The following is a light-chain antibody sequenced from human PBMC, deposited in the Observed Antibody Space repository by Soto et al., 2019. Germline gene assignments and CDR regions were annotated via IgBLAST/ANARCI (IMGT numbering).Light chain of an antibody. CDR3: QQYNSHSET. CDR2: AAS. J-gene: IGKJ1*01. Sequence: AIRMTQAPSSLSASAGDRVTITCRASQGISSYLAWYQQKPGKAPKLLIYAASTLQSGVPSRFSGSGSGTDFTLTINSLQADDFATYYCQQYNSHSETFGQGTKVDIK. V-gene: IGKV1-8*01. CDR1: QGISSY.